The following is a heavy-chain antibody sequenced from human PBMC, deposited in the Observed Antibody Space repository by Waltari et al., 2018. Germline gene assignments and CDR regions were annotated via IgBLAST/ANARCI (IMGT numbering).Heavy chain of an antibody. CDR3: SHFTTDTYYGMDV. D-gene: IGHD3-22*01. CDR2: IYWDDEK. Sequence: QITLKESGPTLVKPTQTLTLTCTFPGLSLRSSGVGVGWIRQPPGKALAGLTLIYWDDEKRYSPSLTTSLTIPKDTSKDRVVLTLTNMYPVDTGTYYCSHFTTDTYYGMDVWGQGTTVTVSS. CDR1: GLSLRSSGVG. V-gene: IGHV2-5*02. J-gene: IGHJ6*02.